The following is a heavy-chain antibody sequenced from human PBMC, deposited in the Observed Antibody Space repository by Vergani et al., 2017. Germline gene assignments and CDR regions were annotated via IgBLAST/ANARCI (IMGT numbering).Heavy chain of an antibody. J-gene: IGHJ4*02. CDR2: INPNSGGT. Sequence: QVQLVQSGAEVKKPGASVKVSCKASGYTFTGYYMHWVRQAPGQGLEWMGWINPNSGGTNYAQKFQGRVTMTRHTSISTAYMELSRLRSDDTAVYYCARGLPYYYGSGSYGYWGQGTLVTVSS. CDR1: GYTFTGYY. D-gene: IGHD3-10*01. CDR3: ARGLPYYYGSGSYGY. V-gene: IGHV1-2*02.